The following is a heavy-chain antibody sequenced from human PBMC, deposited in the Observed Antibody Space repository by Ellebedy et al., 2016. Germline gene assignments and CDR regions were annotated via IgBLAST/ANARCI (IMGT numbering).Heavy chain of an antibody. D-gene: IGHD2-2*01. CDR3: ARDRCFSSSCAPNYYYNGMDV. Sequence: GESLKISXAASGFTFSDYYMSWICQAPGKGLEWLSYISGSGSPITYADSVKGRFTVSRDNAKNSLFLQMNSLRAEDTAVYYCARDRCFSSSCAPNYYYNGMDVWGLGTTVTVSS. V-gene: IGHV3-11*01. CDR2: ISGSGSPI. CDR1: GFTFSDYY. J-gene: IGHJ6*02.